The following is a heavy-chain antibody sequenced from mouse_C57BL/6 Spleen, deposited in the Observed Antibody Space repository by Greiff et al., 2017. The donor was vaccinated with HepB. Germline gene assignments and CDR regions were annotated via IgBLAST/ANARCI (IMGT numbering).Heavy chain of an antibody. J-gene: IGHJ2*01. CDR3: ARGSNYVGGYYFDY. CDR1: GYTFTSYW. V-gene: IGHV1-55*01. CDR2: IYPGSGST. D-gene: IGHD2-5*01. Sequence: QVQLQQPGAELVKPGASVKMSCKASGYTFTSYWITWVKQRPGQGLEWIGDIYPGSGSTNYNEKFKSKATLTVDTSSSTAYMQLSSLTSEDSAVYYCARGSNYVGGYYFDYWGQGTTLTVSS.